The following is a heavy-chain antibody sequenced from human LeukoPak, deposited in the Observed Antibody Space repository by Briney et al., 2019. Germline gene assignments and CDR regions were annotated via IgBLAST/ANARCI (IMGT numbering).Heavy chain of an antibody. CDR2: ISSSGSTI. J-gene: IGHJ6*03. V-gene: IGHV3-11*01. Sequence: PGGSLRLSCAPSGFTFSYYYMRWIRPAREKGLEGVSYISSSGSTIYYADSVKGRFTISRDNAKNSLYLQMNSLRAEDTAVYYCARGSYYYYYMDVWGKGTTVTVSS. D-gene: IGHD3-10*01. CDR1: GFTFSYYY. CDR3: ARGSYYYYYMDV.